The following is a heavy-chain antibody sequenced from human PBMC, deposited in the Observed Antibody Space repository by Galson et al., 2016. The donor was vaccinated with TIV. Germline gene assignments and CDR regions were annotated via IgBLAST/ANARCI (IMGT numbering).Heavy chain of an antibody. V-gene: IGHV1-69*04. CDR2: INPAVGLT. CDR1: GGTFNSYD. CDR3: SSASHLVPTVHHY. J-gene: IGHJ4*02. Sequence: CKASGGTFNSYDISWLRQIPGEGFEWMGRINPAVGLTKYAQRFQGRFTITAAYMELSSLRSEDTAVYYCSSASHLVPTVHHYWGQGTLVTVSS. D-gene: IGHD5-12*01.